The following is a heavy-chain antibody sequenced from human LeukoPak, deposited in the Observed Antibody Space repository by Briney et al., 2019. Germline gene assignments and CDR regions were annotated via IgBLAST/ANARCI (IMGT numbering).Heavy chain of an antibody. CDR2: ISYDGSNK. V-gene: IGHV3-30*18. CDR1: GFTFSSYG. D-gene: IGHD6-13*01. J-gene: IGHJ6*02. Sequence: PGGSLRLSCAASGFTFSSYGMHWVRQAPGKGLEWVAVISYDGSNKYYADSVKGRFTISRDNSKNTLYLQMNSLRAEDTAVYYCAKLLFAAGPDWEYYYYGMDVWGQGTTVTVSS. CDR3: AKLLFAAGPDWEYYYYGMDV.